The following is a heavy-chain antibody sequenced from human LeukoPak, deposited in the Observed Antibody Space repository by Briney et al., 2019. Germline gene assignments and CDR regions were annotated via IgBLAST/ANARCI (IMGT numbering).Heavy chain of an antibody. V-gene: IGHV3-30*18. CDR2: ISYDGSNK. J-gene: IGHJ5*02. CDR1: GFTFSSYG. Sequence: PGRSLRLSCAACGFTFSSYGMHWVRQAPGKGLEWVAVISYDGSNKYYADSVKGRFTISRDNSKNTLYLQVNSLRAEDTAVYYCAKAASSSRDAVNWFDPWGQGTLVTVSS. D-gene: IGHD6-13*01. CDR3: AKAASSSRDAVNWFDP.